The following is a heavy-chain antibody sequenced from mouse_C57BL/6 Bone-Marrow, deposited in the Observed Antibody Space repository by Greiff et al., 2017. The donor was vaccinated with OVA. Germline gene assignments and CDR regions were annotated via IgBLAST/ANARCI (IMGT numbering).Heavy chain of an antibody. Sequence: QVQLQQSGAELVKPGASVKLSCKASGYTFTSYWMHWVNQRPGQGLEWIGYISPSSGYTKYNQKFKVKATLTANKSSSAAYMQLSRLTYEDSGVYYCARSSYGNFAYWGQGTLVTVSA. CDR1: GYTFTSYW. D-gene: IGHD2-1*01. CDR3: ARSSYGNFAY. J-gene: IGHJ3*01. CDR2: ISPSSGYT. V-gene: IGHV1-7*01.